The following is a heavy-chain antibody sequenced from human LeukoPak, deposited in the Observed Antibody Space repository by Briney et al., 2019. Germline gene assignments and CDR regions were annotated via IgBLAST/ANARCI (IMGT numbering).Heavy chain of an antibody. CDR2: IYHSGST. CDR1: GYSISSGYY. J-gene: IGHJ4*02. V-gene: IGHV4-38-2*02. CDR3: ASSIAAAGTQHPDFDY. Sequence: SETLSLTCTVSGYSISSGYYWGWIRQPPGKGLEWIGSIYHSGSTYYNPSLKSRVTISVDTSKNQFSLKLSPVTAADTAVYYCASSIAAAGTQHPDFDYWGQGTLVTVSS. D-gene: IGHD6-13*01.